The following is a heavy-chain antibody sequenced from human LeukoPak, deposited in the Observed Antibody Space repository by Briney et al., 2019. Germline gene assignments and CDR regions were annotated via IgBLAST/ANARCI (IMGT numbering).Heavy chain of an antibody. CDR2: IYHSGST. CDR3: AREVAAAGTHYYYYMDV. V-gene: IGHV4-38-2*02. CDR1: GYSISSGYY. Sequence: SETLSLTCTVSGYSISSGYYWGWIRQPPGKGLEWIGSIYHSGSTYYNPSLKSRVTISVDTSKNQFSLKLSSVTAADTAVYYCAREVAAAGTHYYYYMDVWGKGTTVTVSS. J-gene: IGHJ6*03. D-gene: IGHD6-13*01.